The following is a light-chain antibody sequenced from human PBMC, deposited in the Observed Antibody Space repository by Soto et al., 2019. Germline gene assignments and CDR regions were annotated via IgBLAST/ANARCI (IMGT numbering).Light chain of an antibody. CDR3: QQYNSYSWT. Sequence: DIQLTQSPTTLYGSVGDRVTLTCRASQSISSWLAWYQQKPGKAPKLMSYEASSLESVGPSRFSGSGAGTEFTLTISSLQPDDFATYYCQQYNSYSWTFGQGTKVDNK. CDR2: EAS. J-gene: IGKJ1*01. CDR1: QSISSW. V-gene: IGKV1-5*01.